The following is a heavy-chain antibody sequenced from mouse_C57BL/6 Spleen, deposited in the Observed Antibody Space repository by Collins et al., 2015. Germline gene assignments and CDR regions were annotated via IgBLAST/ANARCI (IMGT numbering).Heavy chain of an antibody. CDR1: GYTFTSYW. D-gene: IGHD3-1*01. V-gene: IGHV1-61*01. CDR3: ARKGGLHYAMDY. J-gene: IGHJ4*01. CDR2: IYPSDSET. Sequence: QVQLQQPEAELVRPGSSVKLSCKASGYTFTSYWMDWVKQRPGQGLEWIGNIYPSDSETHYNQKFKDKATLTVDKFSSTAYMQLSSLTSEDSAVYYCARKGGLHYAMDYWGQGTSVTVSS.